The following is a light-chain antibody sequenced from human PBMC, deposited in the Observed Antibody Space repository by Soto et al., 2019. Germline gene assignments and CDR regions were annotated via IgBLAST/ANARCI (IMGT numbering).Light chain of an antibody. Sequence: QSVLTQPASVSGSPGQSITISCTGTSSDVGGYNFVSWYQQHPGKAPKLAIYEINNRPSGVSNRFSGSKSGNTASLTISGLQAEDEADYYCSSYTSSSTLVFGGGTKLTVL. CDR1: SSDVGGYNF. V-gene: IGLV2-14*03. CDR2: EIN. J-gene: IGLJ2*01. CDR3: SSYTSSSTLV.